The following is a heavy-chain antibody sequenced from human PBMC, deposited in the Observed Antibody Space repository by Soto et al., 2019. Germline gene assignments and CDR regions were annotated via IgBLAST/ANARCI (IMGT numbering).Heavy chain of an antibody. CDR1: GGSISSYY. Sequence: SETLSLTCTVSGGSISSYYWSWIRQPPGRGLEWIGYIYYSGSTNYNPSLKSRVTTSVDTSKNQFSLKLSSVTAADTAVYYCARHSGYDVDAFDIWGQGTMVTVSS. J-gene: IGHJ3*02. D-gene: IGHD5-12*01. CDR3: ARHSGYDVDAFDI. V-gene: IGHV4-59*08. CDR2: IYYSGST.